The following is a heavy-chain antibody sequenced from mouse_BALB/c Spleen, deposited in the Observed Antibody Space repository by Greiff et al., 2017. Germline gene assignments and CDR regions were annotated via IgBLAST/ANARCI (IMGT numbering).Heavy chain of an antibody. CDR2: ISSGGSYT. CDR3: ARKGDYPFAY. CDR1: GFTFSSYA. Sequence: EVKLVESGGGLVKPGGSLKLSCAASGFTFSSYAMSWVRQSPEKRLEWVAEISSGGSYTYYPDTVTGRFTISRDNAKNTLYLEMSSLRSEDTAMYYCARKGDYPFAYWGQGTLVTVSA. V-gene: IGHV5-9-4*01. J-gene: IGHJ3*01. D-gene: IGHD2-4*01.